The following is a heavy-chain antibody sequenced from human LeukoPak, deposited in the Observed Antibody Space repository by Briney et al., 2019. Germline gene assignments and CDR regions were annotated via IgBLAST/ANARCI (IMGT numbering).Heavy chain of an antibody. V-gene: IGHV1-2*02. D-gene: IGHD3-10*01. CDR3: ARGILWFGELLFSATMDV. CDR1: GYSFPGYY. Sequence: GASVKVSCQASGYSFPGYYMHWLGQAPRQGIEGMGWVNPNSGGTNYAQKFQGTVTMTRDTSISTAYMELSRMRSDDTAVYYCARGILWFGELLFSATMDVWGKGTTVTVSS. CDR2: VNPNSGGT. J-gene: IGHJ6*04.